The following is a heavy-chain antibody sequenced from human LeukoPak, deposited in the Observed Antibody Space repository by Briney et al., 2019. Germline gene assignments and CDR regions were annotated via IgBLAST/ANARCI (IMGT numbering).Heavy chain of an antibody. CDR3: ARDQGYYYDSSGYTFDY. D-gene: IGHD3-22*01. CDR2: ISAYNGNT. J-gene: IGHJ4*02. CDR1: GYTFTSYG. V-gene: IGHV1-18*01. Sequence: GASVKVSCKASGYTFTSYGISWVRQAPGQGLEWMGWISAYNGNTNYAQKLQGRVTTTTDTSTSTAYMELRSLRSDDTAVYYCARDQGYYYDSSGYTFDYWGQGTLVTVSS.